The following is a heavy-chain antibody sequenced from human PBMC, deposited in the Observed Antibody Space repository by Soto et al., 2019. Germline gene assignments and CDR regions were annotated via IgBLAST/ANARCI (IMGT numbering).Heavy chain of an antibody. D-gene: IGHD3-22*01. CDR1: GFTFSSYA. Sequence: GGSLRLSCAASGFTFSSYAMHWVRQAPGKGLEWVAVISYDGSNKYYADSVKGRFTISRDNSKNTLYLQMNSLRAEDTAVYYCASLPSFYDSSGYYPLDYWGQGTLVTVSS. CDR2: ISYDGSNK. J-gene: IGHJ4*02. V-gene: IGHV3-30-3*01. CDR3: ASLPSFYDSSGYYPLDY.